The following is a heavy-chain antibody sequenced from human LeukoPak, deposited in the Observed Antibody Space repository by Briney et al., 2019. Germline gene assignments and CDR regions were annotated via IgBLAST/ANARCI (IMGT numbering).Heavy chain of an antibody. Sequence: GASVKVSCKASGYTFSDCYIHWVRQAPGQGLEWMAWINPSNGDTNYAQKFQGRVTMTRDTSISTAYMELSRLRSDDTAVYYCAREGHRYCGGDCYSNWFDPWGQGTLVTVSS. D-gene: IGHD2-21*02. J-gene: IGHJ5*02. CDR3: AREGHRYCGGDCYSNWFDP. CDR2: INPSNGDT. V-gene: IGHV1-2*02. CDR1: GYTFSDCY.